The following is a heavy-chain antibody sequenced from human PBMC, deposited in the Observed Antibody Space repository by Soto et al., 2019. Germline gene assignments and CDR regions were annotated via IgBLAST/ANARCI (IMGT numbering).Heavy chain of an antibody. Sequence: GASVKVSCKASGYTFTSYAMHWVRQAPGQRLEWMGWINAGNGNTKYSQKFQGRVTITRDTSASTAYMELSSLRSEDSAVYYCARYFCSGGSCYHLSGWFDPWGQGTLVTVPQ. CDR1: GYTFTSYA. CDR2: INAGNGNT. CDR3: ARYFCSGGSCYHLSGWFDP. J-gene: IGHJ5*02. D-gene: IGHD2-15*01. V-gene: IGHV1-3*01.